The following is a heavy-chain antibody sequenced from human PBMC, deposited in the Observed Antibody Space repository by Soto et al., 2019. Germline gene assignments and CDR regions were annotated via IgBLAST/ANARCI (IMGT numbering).Heavy chain of an antibody. Sequence: QVQLVQSGAEVKKPGSSVKVSCKASGGTFSSYTISWVRQAPGQGLEWMGRIIPILGIANYAQKFQGRVTITADKSTSTAYMELSSLRSEDTAVYYCARLSVADHFLGDYWGQGTLVTVSS. CDR1: GGTFSSYT. CDR3: ARLSVADHFLGDY. V-gene: IGHV1-69*02. J-gene: IGHJ4*02. D-gene: IGHD6-19*01. CDR2: IIPILGIA.